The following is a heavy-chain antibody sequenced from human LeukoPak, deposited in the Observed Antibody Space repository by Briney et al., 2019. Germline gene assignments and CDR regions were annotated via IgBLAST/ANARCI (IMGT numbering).Heavy chain of an antibody. V-gene: IGHV1-8*01. Sequence: ASVKVSCKASGYTFTSYDINWVRQATGQGLEWMGWMNPNSGNTGYAQKFQGRVTMTRNTSISTAYMELSSLRSEDTAVYYCARAGDGYNLPDYWGQGTLVTVSS. CDR2: MNPNSGNT. J-gene: IGHJ4*02. CDR3: ARAGDGYNLPDY. CDR1: GYTFTSYD. D-gene: IGHD5-24*01.